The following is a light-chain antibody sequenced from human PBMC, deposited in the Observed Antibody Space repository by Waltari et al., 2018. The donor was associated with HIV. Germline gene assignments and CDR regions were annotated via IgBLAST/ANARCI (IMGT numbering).Light chain of an antibody. V-gene: IGLV3-10*01. J-gene: IGLJ2*01. CDR1: ALPYRY. CDR3: FSTNSGGNQGL. Sequence: SHELTQPPSVSVSPGQAARITCSGDALPYRYVYWYQQKSGQAPVLVIHEGSRRPSGIPERISGSTTGIMATLTISGAQVEDEADYYCFSTNSGGNQGLFGGGTKLIVL. CDR2: EGS.